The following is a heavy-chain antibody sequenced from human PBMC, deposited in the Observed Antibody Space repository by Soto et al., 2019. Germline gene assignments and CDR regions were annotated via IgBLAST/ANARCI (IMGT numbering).Heavy chain of an antibody. CDR2: IYPGDSDT. J-gene: IGHJ4*02. V-gene: IGHV5-51*01. CDR3: ARLQYCSSANCEDYFDY. D-gene: IGHD2-2*01. Sequence: GESLKISCNGSGYSFTNYWIGWVRQMPGKGLEWMEIIYPGDSDTRYSPSFRGQVTISADKPISTAYLQWSSLKASDTAMYYCARLQYCSSANCEDYFDYWGQGTLVTVSS. CDR1: GYSFTNYW.